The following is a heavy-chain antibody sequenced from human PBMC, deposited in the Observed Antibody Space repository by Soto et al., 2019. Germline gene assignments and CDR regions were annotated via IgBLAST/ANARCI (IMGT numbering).Heavy chain of an antibody. CDR1: GFTFSSYG. Sequence: QVQLVESGGGVVQPGRSLRLSCAASGFTFSSYGMHWVRQAPGKGLEWVAVISYDGSNKYYADSVKGRFTISRDNSKNTLYLQMNSLRAEDTAVYYCAKDLLQQPGGYWGQGTLFTVSS. J-gene: IGHJ4*02. D-gene: IGHD6-13*01. CDR2: ISYDGSNK. V-gene: IGHV3-30*18. CDR3: AKDLLQQPGGY.